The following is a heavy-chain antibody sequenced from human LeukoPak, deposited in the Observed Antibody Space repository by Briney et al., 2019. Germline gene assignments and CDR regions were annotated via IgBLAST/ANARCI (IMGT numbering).Heavy chain of an antibody. CDR3: TRDSGIVPAAILNWFDP. J-gene: IGHJ5*02. V-gene: IGHV3-49*03. CDR2: IRSKAYGGTT. D-gene: IGHD2-2*02. CDR1: GITFGDYA. Sequence: GRSLRLSCTASGITFGDYAMSWFRQAPGKGLEWVGFIRSKAYGGTTEYAASVKGRFTISRDDSKSIAYLQINSLKTEDTAVYYCTRDSGIVPAAILNWFDPWGQGTLVTVSS.